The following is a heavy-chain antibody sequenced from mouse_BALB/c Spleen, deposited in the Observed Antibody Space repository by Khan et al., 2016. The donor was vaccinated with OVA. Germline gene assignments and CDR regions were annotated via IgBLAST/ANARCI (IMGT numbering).Heavy chain of an antibody. CDR1: GFSFTAYA. CDR2: IWAGGSK. D-gene: IGHD2-10*01. V-gene: IGHV2-6-5*01. J-gene: IGHJ4*01. CDR3: DKEPTYYGMDY. Sequence: QVQLKQSGPGLVAPSQSLSITCTVSGFSFTAYAVRWIRQPPGKGLEWLGVIWAGGSKSYNSVLISRLIISTYNSNSQVFLKVDRLTTYDTAMYDGDKEPTYYGMDYWGQGTSVTVSS.